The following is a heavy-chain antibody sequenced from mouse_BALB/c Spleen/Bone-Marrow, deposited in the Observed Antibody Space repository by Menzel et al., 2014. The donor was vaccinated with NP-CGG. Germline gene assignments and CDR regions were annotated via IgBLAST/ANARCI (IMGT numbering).Heavy chain of an antibody. D-gene: IGHD1-1*01. V-gene: IGHV14-3*02. J-gene: IGHJ3*01. CDR1: GFNIKDTY. Sequence: EVQVVESGAELVKPGASVKLSCTASGFNIKDTYMHWVKQRPERGLEWIGRIDPANGNTKYDPKFQGKATITADTSSNTAYLQLSSLTSEDTAVYYCANYYYGSSLFAYWGQGTLVTVSA. CDR2: IDPANGNT. CDR3: ANYYYGSSLFAY.